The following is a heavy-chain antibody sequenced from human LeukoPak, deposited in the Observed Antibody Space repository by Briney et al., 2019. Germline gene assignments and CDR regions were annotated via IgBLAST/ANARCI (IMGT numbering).Heavy chain of an antibody. D-gene: IGHD6-19*01. Sequence: PGGSLRLSCAASGFTVSSNYMSWVRQAPGKGLEWVSVIRSGGSTYYADSVKGRFTISRDNSKNTLYLQMNSLRAEDTAVYYCARGVAGTSGRDYWGQGTLVTVSS. V-gene: IGHV3-53*01. CDR3: ARGVAGTSGRDY. J-gene: IGHJ4*02. CDR1: GFTVSSNY. CDR2: IRSGGST.